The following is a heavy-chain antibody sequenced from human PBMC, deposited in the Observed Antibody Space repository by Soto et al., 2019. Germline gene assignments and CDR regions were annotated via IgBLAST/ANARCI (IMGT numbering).Heavy chain of an antibody. V-gene: IGHV4-39*07. Sequence: SETLSLTCTVSGGSISSSSYFWGWIRQPPGKGLEWIGSIYYSGSTYYNPSLKSRVIISVDTAKNQFSLSLSSVTAADTAVYYCTGAYYDIDGYILDPCGEGTSVTVSS. J-gene: IGHJ5*02. CDR1: GGSISSSSYF. CDR2: IYYSGST. CDR3: TGAYYDIDGYILDP. D-gene: IGHD3-22*01.